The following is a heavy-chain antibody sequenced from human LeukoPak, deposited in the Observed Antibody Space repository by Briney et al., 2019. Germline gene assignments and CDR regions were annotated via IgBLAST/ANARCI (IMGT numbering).Heavy chain of an antibody. J-gene: IGHJ5*02. CDR3: ARIRYCSGGSCS. CDR1: GGSFSGYY. D-gene: IGHD2-15*01. Sequence: SETLSLTCAVYGGSFSGYYWSWIRQPPGKGLEWIGEITHSGSTNYNPSLKSRVTISVDTSKNQFSLKLSSVTAADTAVYYCARIRYCSGGSCSWGQGTLVTVSS. CDR2: ITHSGST. V-gene: IGHV4-34*01.